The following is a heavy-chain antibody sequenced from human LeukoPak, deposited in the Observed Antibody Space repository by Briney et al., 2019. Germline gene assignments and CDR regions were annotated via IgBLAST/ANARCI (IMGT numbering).Heavy chain of an antibody. CDR1: GFTFSSYW. J-gene: IGHJ4*02. CDR2: IKQDGSEK. CDR3: ARDGGSYCTGNLCYKDGFFDY. Sequence: GGSLRLSCAASGFTFSSYWMSWVRQVPGKGLEGLANIKQDGSEKYYVDSVKGRFTTSRDNAKNSLYLQLNSLRAEDTAAYYCARDGGSYCTGNLCYKDGFFDYWGQGTLVTVSS. V-gene: IGHV3-7*01. D-gene: IGHD2-8*02.